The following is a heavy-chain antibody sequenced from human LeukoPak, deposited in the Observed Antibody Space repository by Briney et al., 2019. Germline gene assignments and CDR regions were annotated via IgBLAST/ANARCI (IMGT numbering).Heavy chain of an antibody. D-gene: IGHD4-17*01. V-gene: IGHV3-7*01. Sequence: GGSLRLSCAASGFTFSSYWMSWVRQAPGKGLEWVANIKQDGSEKYYVDSVKGRFTISRDNAKNSLYLQMNSLRAEDTAVYYCARVRDYGDFPFYFDYWGQGTLDTVSS. CDR3: ARVRDYGDFPFYFDY. J-gene: IGHJ4*02. CDR2: IKQDGSEK. CDR1: GFTFSSYW.